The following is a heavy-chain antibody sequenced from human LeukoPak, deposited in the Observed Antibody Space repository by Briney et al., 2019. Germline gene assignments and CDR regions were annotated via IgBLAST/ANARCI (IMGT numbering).Heavy chain of an antibody. V-gene: IGHV3-23*01. CDR1: RFTFSNYA. D-gene: IGHD6-13*01. Sequence: GGSLRLSCAASRFTFSNYAMSWVRQAPGKGLEWVSAIGGNGGSTYYAGSVKGRFTISRDNSKNTLYLQMNSLRAEDTAVYYCAKDHLRYSSSWEYYFDYWGQGTLVTVSS. J-gene: IGHJ4*02. CDR2: IGGNGGST. CDR3: AKDHLRYSSSWEYYFDY.